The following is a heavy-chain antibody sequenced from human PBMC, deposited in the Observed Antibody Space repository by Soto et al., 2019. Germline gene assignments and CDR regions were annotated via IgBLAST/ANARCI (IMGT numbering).Heavy chain of an antibody. CDR3: ARERSRYDRSGYYRPDY. Sequence: QVQLVQSGAEVKKPGSSVKVSCKVSGDPFSTYSISWVRQAPGQGLEWLGGIIPILGTPSYAQRFQDRVTITADKSTSTAYMEVSSLRSEDTAVYYCARERSRYDRSGYYRPDYWGQGTLVTVSS. CDR1: GDPFSTYS. CDR2: IIPILGTP. J-gene: IGHJ4*02. D-gene: IGHD3-22*01. V-gene: IGHV1-69*06.